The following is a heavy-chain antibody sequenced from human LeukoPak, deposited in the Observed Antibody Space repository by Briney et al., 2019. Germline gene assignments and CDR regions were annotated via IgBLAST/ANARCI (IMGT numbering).Heavy chain of an antibody. J-gene: IGHJ4*02. CDR2: INAGYGNT. CDR1: GYTFTSYA. D-gene: IGHD5-12*01. V-gene: IGHV1-3*01. CDR3: ARGDGYDSGYFDY. Sequence: ASVKVSCKASGYTFTSYAMHWVRQAPGQRLEWMGWINAGYGNTKYSQKFQGRVTITRDTSASTAYMELSSLRSEDTAVYYCARGDGYDSGYFDYWGQGSLVTVSS.